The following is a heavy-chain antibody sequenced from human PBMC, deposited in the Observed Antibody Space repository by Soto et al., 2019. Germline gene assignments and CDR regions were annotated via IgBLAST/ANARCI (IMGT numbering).Heavy chain of an antibody. Sequence: GASVKVSCKASGYTFTSTWMHWVRQAPGQGLEWMGIINPYGGAATYAEKFQGRVTMTRDTSTATDYMELSSLRAEDTAIYYCAKDTYYYDSSGYYVFDYWGQGALVTVSS. CDR2: INPYGGAA. V-gene: IGHV1-46*01. J-gene: IGHJ4*02. D-gene: IGHD3-22*01. CDR1: GYTFTSTW. CDR3: AKDTYYYDSSGYYVFDY.